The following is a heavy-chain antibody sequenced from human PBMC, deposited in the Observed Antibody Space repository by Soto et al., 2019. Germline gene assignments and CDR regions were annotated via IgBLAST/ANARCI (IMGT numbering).Heavy chain of an antibody. Sequence: QVQLVESGGGVVQPGRSLRLSCAASGFTFSSYGMHWVRQAPGKGLEWVAVISYDGSNKYYVDSVKGRFTISRDNSKNTLYLQMNSLRAEDTAVYYCAKLLAASYSNYDFDYWGQGTLVTVSS. J-gene: IGHJ4*02. CDR3: AKLLAASYSNYDFDY. CDR1: GFTFSSYG. D-gene: IGHD4-4*01. CDR2: ISYDGSNK. V-gene: IGHV3-30*18.